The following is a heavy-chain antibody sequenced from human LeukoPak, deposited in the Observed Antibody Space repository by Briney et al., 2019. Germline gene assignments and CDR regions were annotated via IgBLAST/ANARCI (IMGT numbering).Heavy chain of an antibody. D-gene: IGHD3-22*01. CDR2: IYYSGST. CDR3: AQIRPSTYYDSSGSFDY. Sequence: SETLSLTCTVSGGSISGYYWSWIRQPPGKGLEWIGYIYYSGSTNYNSSLKSGVTISVDTSKNQFSLKLSSVTAADTAVYYCAQIRPSTYYDSSGSFDYWGQGTLVTVSS. J-gene: IGHJ4*02. V-gene: IGHV4-59*08. CDR1: GGSISGYY.